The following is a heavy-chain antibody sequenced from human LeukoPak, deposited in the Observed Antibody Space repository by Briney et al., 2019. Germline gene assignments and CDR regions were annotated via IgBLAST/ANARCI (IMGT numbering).Heavy chain of an antibody. V-gene: IGHV3-30*18. D-gene: IGHD6-13*01. CDR2: MSYDGSNK. J-gene: IGHJ4*02. CDR3: AKDRSRSWSFDY. Sequence: GGSLRLSCAASGFTFSSNGMHWVRQAPGKWLEWVAVMSYDGSNKYYADSVKGRFTISRDNSKNTLYLQMNSLRAEDTAVYYCAKDRSRSWSFDYWGQGTLVTVSS. CDR1: GFTFSSNG.